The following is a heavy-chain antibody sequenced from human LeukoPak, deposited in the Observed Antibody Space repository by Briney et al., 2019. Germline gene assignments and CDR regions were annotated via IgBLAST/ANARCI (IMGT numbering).Heavy chain of an antibody. J-gene: IGHJ4*02. CDR3: AREITGTRGVDY. CDR1: SGSISSHY. Sequence: ESSETLSLTCTVSSGSISSHYWSWIRQPPGKGLEWIGYIYYSGSTNYNPSLKSRVTISVDTSKNQFSLKLSSVTAADTAVYYCAREITGTRGVDYWGQGILVTVSS. V-gene: IGHV4-59*11. D-gene: IGHD1-7*01. CDR2: IYYSGST.